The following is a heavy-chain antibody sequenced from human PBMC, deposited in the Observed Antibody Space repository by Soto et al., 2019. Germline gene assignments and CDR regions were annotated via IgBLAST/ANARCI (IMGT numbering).Heavy chain of an antibody. CDR3: ARASVYSYGYDY. CDR1: GFTFSSYD. J-gene: IGHJ4*02. Sequence: GGSLRLSCAASGFTFSSYDMHWVRQATGKGLEWVSAIGTAGDPYYPGSVKGRFTISRENAKNSLYRQMNSLRAVDTAVYYCARASVYSYGYDYWGQGTLVTVSS. V-gene: IGHV3-13*05. D-gene: IGHD5-18*01. CDR2: IGTAGDP.